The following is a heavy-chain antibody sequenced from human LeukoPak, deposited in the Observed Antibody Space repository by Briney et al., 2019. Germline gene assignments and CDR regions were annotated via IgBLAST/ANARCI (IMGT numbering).Heavy chain of an antibody. Sequence: ASVTVSCKASGYTFNGYYLLWVRQAAGQGLEWMGWINPHNGDTNYAQKFQGRVTMTRETSITTAYMELSRLKSDDTAVYYCATVRDIVVGGGPYYFDYWGQGTLVTVSS. CDR1: GYTFNGYY. V-gene: IGHV1-2*02. D-gene: IGHD2-15*01. J-gene: IGHJ4*02. CDR2: INPHNGDT. CDR3: ATVRDIVVGGGPYYFDY.